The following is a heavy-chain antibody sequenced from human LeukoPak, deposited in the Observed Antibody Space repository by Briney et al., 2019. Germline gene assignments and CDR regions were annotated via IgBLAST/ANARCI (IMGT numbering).Heavy chain of an antibody. CDR2: IYHSGST. CDR3: ARVSAAAGTTVDY. V-gene: IGHV4-38-2*02. J-gene: IGHJ4*02. Sequence: SETLSLTCTVSGYSISSGYYWGWIRQPPGKGLEWIGSIYHSGSTYYNPSLKSRVTISVDTSKNQFSLELSSVTAADTAVYYCARVSAAAGTTVDYWGQGTLVTVSS. D-gene: IGHD6-13*01. CDR1: GYSISSGYY.